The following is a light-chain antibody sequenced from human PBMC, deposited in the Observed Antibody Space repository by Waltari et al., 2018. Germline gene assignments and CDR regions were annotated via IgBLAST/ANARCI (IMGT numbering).Light chain of an antibody. CDR1: QSVGSKY. CDR3: QHSAGSPLFT. CDR2: GAS. Sequence: EIVLTQFPGTMSLSPGERATLYCRASQSVGSKYLAWYQQKPGQAPMLLIYGASSRATGIPDRFSGSGSGTDFTLTINRLEPEDFAVYYCQHSAGSPLFTFGPGTKVDIK. J-gene: IGKJ3*01. V-gene: IGKV3-20*01.